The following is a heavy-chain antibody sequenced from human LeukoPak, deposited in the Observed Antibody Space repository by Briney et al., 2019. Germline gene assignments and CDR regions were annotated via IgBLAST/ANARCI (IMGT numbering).Heavy chain of an antibody. CDR3: AKGSGPPTVTTDFGYFDY. D-gene: IGHD4-17*01. J-gene: IGHJ4*02. V-gene: IGHV3-30*02. CDR1: GFTFSSYG. CDR2: IRYDGSDK. Sequence: QSGGSLRLSCAASGFTFSSYGMHWVRQAPGKGLEWVAFIRYDGSDKYYADSLKGRFTISRDNSKNTLYPQMNSLRAEDTAVYYCAKGSGPPTVTTDFGYFDYWGQGTLVTVSS.